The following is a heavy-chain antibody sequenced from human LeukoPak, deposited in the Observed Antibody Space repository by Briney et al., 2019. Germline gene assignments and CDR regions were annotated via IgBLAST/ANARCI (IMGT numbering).Heavy chain of an antibody. Sequence: SETLSLTCTVSGGSISSRSYYWGWIRQPPGKGLEWIGSIYHSGSTYYNPSLKSRVTISVDTSKNQFSLKLSSVTAADTAVYYCARVPQRYDAFDIWGQGTMVAVSS. CDR1: GGSISSRSYY. J-gene: IGHJ3*02. V-gene: IGHV4-39*07. CDR2: IYHSGST. CDR3: ARVPQRYDAFDI.